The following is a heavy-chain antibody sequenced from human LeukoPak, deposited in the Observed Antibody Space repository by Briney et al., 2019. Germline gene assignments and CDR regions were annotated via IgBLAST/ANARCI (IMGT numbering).Heavy chain of an antibody. V-gene: IGHV3-48*03. CDR2: ISSSGSTI. CDR1: GFTFSSYE. Sequence: GGSLRLSCAASGFTFSSYEMNWVRQAPGKGLEWVSYISSSGSTIYYADSVKGRFTISRDNAKNSLYLQMNSLRAEDTAVYYCARVKVKGVATIGGFDYWGQGTLVTVSS. J-gene: IGHJ4*02. D-gene: IGHD5-12*01. CDR3: ARVKVKGVATIGGFDY.